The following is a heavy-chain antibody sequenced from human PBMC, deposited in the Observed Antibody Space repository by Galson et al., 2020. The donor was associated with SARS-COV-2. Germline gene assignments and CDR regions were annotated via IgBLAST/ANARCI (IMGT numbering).Heavy chain of an antibody. D-gene: IGHD2-2*01. CDR3: LSYSSTRQNH. J-gene: IGHJ5*02. Sequence: GGSLRLSCSASGFIFSDYAMHWVRQAPGKGLEYVSALSPNGGTSFYADSVNGRFTMSRDNSKNMFYLQMTALRLEDTALHYCLSYSSTRQNHWGQGTRVTVSS. CDR2: LSPNGGTS. CDR1: GFIFSDYA. V-gene: IGHV3-64D*06.